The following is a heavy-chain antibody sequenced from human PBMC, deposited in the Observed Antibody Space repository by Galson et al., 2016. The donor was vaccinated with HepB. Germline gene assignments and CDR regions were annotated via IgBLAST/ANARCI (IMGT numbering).Heavy chain of an antibody. CDR2: IYYSGST. CDR1: GGSISSSSYY. CDR3: V. Sequence: ETLSLTCTVSGGSISSSSYYWGWIRQPPGKGLEWIGSIYYSGSTYYNPSLQSRVTISVDTSKNQFSLKMSSRYTYGPPYGMDVWGQGTTVTVSS. J-gene: IGHJ6*02. D-gene: IGHD5-18*01. V-gene: IGHV4-39*01.